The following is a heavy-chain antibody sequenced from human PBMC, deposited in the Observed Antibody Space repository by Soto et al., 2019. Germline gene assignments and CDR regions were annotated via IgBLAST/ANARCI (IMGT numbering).Heavy chain of an antibody. CDR1: GGSISSYY. Sequence: SETLSLTCTVSGGSISSYYWSWIRQPPGKGLEWIGEINHSGSTNYNPSLKSRVTISVDTSKNQFSLKLSSVTAADTAVYYCARDGYGSGTDWFDPWGQGTLVTVSS. CDR2: INHSGST. J-gene: IGHJ5*02. V-gene: IGHV4-34*01. CDR3: ARDGYGSGTDWFDP. D-gene: IGHD3-10*01.